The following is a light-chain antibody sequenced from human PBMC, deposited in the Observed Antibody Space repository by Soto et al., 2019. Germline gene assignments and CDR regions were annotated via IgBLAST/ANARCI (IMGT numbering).Light chain of an antibody. CDR3: QQYATSPPRT. CDR2: GAS. CDR1: QSVSNNF. J-gene: IGKJ1*01. Sequence: EIVFTQSPCTLSLSLGERATLSCRASQSVSNNFLAWYQQKPGQAPRLLIYGASSRATGIPDRFSGSGSGTDFTLTISRLETEDFGVYYCQQYATSPPRTFGQGTKVDNK. V-gene: IGKV3-20*01.